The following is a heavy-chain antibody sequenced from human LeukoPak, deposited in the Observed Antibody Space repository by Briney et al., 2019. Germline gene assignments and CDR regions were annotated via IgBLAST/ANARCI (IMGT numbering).Heavy chain of an antibody. D-gene: IGHD6-19*01. J-gene: IGHJ4*02. CDR2: IDNAGSIT. Sequence: GGSLRLSCAASGFTFSNYWIHWVRQAPGKGLVWVSRIDNAGSITTYADSVKGRFTISRDNAENTLYQQMNSLRVEDTAVYYCARDRESGWLSDYWGQGTLVTVSS. V-gene: IGHV3-74*03. CDR1: GFTFSNYW. CDR3: ARDRESGWLSDY.